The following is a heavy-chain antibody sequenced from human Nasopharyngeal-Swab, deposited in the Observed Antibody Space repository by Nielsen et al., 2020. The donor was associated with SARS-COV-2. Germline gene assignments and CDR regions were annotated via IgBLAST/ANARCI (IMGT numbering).Heavy chain of an antibody. Sequence: GESLKISCAASGFTFSSYSMNWVRQAPGKGLEWVSSISSSSSYIYYADSVKGRFTISRDNAKNSLYLQMNSLRAEDTAVYYCTRETRIAVAGTLLYYYYYYMDVWGKGTTVTVSS. CDR1: GFTFSSYS. D-gene: IGHD6-19*01. V-gene: IGHV3-21*01. J-gene: IGHJ6*03. CDR2: ISSSSSYI. CDR3: TRETRIAVAGTLLYYYYYYMDV.